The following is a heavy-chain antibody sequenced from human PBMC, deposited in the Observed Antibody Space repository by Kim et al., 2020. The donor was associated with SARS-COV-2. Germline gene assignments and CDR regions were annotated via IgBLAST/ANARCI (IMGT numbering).Heavy chain of an antibody. CDR1: GFTFSSYW. J-gene: IGHJ6*02. V-gene: IGHV3-74*01. CDR3: ARGEVVVVPPVYYGMDV. CDR2: INSDGSST. D-gene: IGHD2-2*01. Sequence: GGSLRLSCAASGFTFSSYWMHWVRQAPGKGLVWVSRINSDGSSTSYADSVKGRFTISRDNAKNTLYLQMNSLRAEDTAVYYCARGEVVVVPPVYYGMDVWGQGTTVTVSS.